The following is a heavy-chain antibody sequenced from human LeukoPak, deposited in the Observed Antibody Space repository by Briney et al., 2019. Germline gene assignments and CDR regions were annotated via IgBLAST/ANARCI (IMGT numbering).Heavy chain of an antibody. CDR3: AKGPKSWGYCSSTSCPTVGGDY. D-gene: IGHD2-2*01. J-gene: IGHJ4*02. CDR2: ISGSGGST. CDR1: GFTFSSYA. V-gene: IGHV3-23*01. Sequence: GGSLRLSCAASGFTFSSYAMSWVRQAPGKGLEWVSAISGSGGSTYYADSVKGRFTISRDNSKNTLYLQMNSLRAEDTAVYYCAKGPKSWGYCSSTSCPTVGGDYWGQGTLVTVSS.